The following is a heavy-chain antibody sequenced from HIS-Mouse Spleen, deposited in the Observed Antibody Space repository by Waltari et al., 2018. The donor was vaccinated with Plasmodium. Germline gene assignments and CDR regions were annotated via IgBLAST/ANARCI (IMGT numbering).Heavy chain of an antibody. CDR3: ARDRRLAFDY. CDR2: ISYDGSNK. CDR1: GFTFNSYA. V-gene: IGHV3-30-3*01. J-gene: IGHJ4*02. Sequence: VQLVESGGGVVQPGRSLSLSWSASGFTFNSYAMHLVRQAQGKGWEWVEVISYDGSNKYYADSVKGRFTISRDNSKNTLYLQMNSLRAEDTAVYYCARDRRLAFDYWGQGTLVTVSS. D-gene: IGHD2-15*01.